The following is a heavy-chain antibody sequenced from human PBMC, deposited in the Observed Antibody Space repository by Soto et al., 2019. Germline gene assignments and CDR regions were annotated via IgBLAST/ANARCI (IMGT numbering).Heavy chain of an antibody. D-gene: IGHD1-1*01. J-gene: IGHJ4*02. V-gene: IGHV3-72*01. CDR2: TRNKANSYTT. CDR3: ARPRTGTSIFDD. Sequence: GGSLRLSCATSGFTLSDHYIDWVRQAPGKGLEWVGRTRNKANSYTTEHAASVRGRFTILRDDSEDSVYLQMNSLKTEDTAVYYWARPRTGTSIFDDWGKGTLVTVSS. CDR1: GFTLSDHY.